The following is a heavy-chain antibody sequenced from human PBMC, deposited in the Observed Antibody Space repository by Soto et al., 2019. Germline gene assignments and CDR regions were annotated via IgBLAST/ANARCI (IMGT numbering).Heavy chain of an antibody. Sequence: ASVKVSCKSSGYTFSSNDINWVRKANGEGLEWMGWMNAKSGNTAFAPKFQDRIIMTRNTSITTAYMELTSLTSEDKAVYYCARGRPGGGVKSNWLDPWG. CDR2: MNAKSGNT. CDR3: ARGRPGGGVKSNWLDP. J-gene: IGHJ5*02. V-gene: IGHV1-8*01. D-gene: IGHD2-8*02. CDR1: GYTFSSND.